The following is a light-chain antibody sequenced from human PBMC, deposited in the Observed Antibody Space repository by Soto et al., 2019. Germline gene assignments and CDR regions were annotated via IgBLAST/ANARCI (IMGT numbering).Light chain of an antibody. CDR1: SGDVDAFDY. CDR3: TSFTSSSTQV. Sequence: QSVLTQPASVSGSPGQSITISCTGTSGDVDAFDYVSWYQQHPGKAPKLMIFEVSDRPSGVSDRFSGSKSGSTASLTISGLQAEDEADYFCTSFTSSSTQVFGTGTKV. J-gene: IGLJ1*01. V-gene: IGLV2-14*01. CDR2: EVS.